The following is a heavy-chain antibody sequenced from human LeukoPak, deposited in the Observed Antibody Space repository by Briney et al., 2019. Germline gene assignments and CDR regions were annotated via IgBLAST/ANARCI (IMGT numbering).Heavy chain of an antibody. J-gene: IGHJ1*01. D-gene: IGHD3-3*01. CDR2: IIPILGIA. CDR1: GGTFSSYA. CDR3: ARDYDFWSGQD. V-gene: IGHV1-69*04. Sequence: SVKVSCKASGGTFSSYAISWVRQAPGQGLEWMGRIIPILGIANYAQKFQGRVAITADKSTSTAYMELSSLRSEDTAVYYCARDYDFWSGQDWGQGTPVTVSS.